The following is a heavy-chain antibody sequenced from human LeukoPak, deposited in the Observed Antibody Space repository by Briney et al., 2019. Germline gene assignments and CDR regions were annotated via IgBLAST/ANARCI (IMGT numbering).Heavy chain of an antibody. CDR2: INPNSGAT. CDR1: GYTFTGHY. Sequence: GASVKVSCKASGYTFTGHYMHWVRQAPGQGLEWMGWINPNSGATKSAQKFQGRVTMTRDTSITTAYMELGRLRSDDTAVYYCAREMTPVGGSPLIWFDPWGQGTLVTVSS. CDR3: AREMTPVGGSPLIWFDP. D-gene: IGHD4-23*01. V-gene: IGHV1-2*02. J-gene: IGHJ5*02.